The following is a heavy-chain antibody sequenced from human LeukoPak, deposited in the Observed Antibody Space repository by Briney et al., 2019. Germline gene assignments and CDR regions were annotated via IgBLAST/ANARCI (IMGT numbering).Heavy chain of an antibody. J-gene: IGHJ4*02. CDR3: ARGRPYYDSSGYYRPFDY. CDR2: MNPNSGNT. Sequence: GASVKVSCKASGYTFTSYDINWVRQATGRGLEWMGWMNPNSGNTGYAQKFQGRVTITRNTSISTAYMELSSLRSEDTAAYYCARGRPYYDSSGYYRPFDYWGQGTLVTVSS. V-gene: IGHV1-8*03. CDR1: GYTFTSYD. D-gene: IGHD3-22*01.